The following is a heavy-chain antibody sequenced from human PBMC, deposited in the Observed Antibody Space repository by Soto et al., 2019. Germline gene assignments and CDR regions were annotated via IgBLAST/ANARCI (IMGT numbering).Heavy chain of an antibody. D-gene: IGHD3-3*01. V-gene: IGHV1-69*12. CDR2: IVPMFGTA. CDR3: ARDGDPGYSFWSGPLGGGRFDP. Sequence: QVQLVQSGAEVKEPGSSVNVSCKTSGGTFGNTAVTWVRQAPGQGLEWIGGIVPMFGTANYAQKFRGRVTITADESTSKAYMELSSLRSDATAVYYCARDGDPGYSFWSGPLGGGRFDPWGQGPLVTVSS. CDR1: GGTFGNTA. J-gene: IGHJ5*02.